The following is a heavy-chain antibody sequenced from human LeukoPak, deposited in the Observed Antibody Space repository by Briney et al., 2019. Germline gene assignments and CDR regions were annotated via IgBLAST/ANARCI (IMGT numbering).Heavy chain of an antibody. CDR3: ARTPGSSFDY. V-gene: IGHV4-30-4*08. D-gene: IGHD3-10*01. CDR2: IYYSGST. Sequence: PSETLSLTCTVSGGSISSGDYYWSWIRQPPGKGLEWIGYIYYSGSTYYNPSLKSRVTISVDTSKIHFSLKLTSVTAADTAVYYCARTPGSSFDYWGQGTLVTVSS. J-gene: IGHJ4*02. CDR1: GGSISSGDYY.